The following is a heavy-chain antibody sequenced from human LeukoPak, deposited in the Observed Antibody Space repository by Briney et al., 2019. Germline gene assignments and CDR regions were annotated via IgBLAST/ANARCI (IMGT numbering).Heavy chain of an antibody. J-gene: IGHJ4*02. D-gene: IGHD3-10*01. Sequence: PGRSLRLSCAASGFTFDDYAMHWVRQAPGKGLEWVSGISWNSGSIGYADSVKGRFTISRDNSKNTLYLQMNSLRAEDTAVYYCAKGYGPLGLYWGQGTLVTVSS. CDR3: AKGYGPLGLY. CDR2: ISWNSGSI. CDR1: GFTFDDYA. V-gene: IGHV3-9*01.